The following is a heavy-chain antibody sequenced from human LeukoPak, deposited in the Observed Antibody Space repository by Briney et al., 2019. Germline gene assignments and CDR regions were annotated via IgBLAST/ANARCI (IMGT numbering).Heavy chain of an antibody. Sequence: ASVKVSCKASGYTFTSYGISWVRQAPGQGLEWMGWISGYNGNTNYAQKLQGRVTMTTDTPTSTAYMELRSLRSDDTAVYYCARLVDYYDKKTGFDYWGQGTLVTVSS. D-gene: IGHD3-22*01. CDR2: ISGYNGNT. V-gene: IGHV1-18*01. CDR1: GYTFTSYG. CDR3: ARLVDYYDKKTGFDY. J-gene: IGHJ4*02.